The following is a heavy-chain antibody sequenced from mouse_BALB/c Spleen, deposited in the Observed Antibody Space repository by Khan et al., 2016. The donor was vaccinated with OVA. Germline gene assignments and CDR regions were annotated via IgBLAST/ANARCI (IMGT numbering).Heavy chain of an antibody. J-gene: IGHJ2*01. CDR3: ARIQGGDFDY. Sequence: EVQLQESGPGLVKPSQSLSLTCTVTGYSITSDYAWNWIRQFPGNKLEWMGYISYSGNTKSNPSLKSRISITRDTSKNQFFLQLNFVTIEDTATYYCARIQGGDFDYWGQGTTLTVS. V-gene: IGHV3-2*02. CDR1: GYSITSDYA. D-gene: IGHD3-2*02. CDR2: ISYSGNT.